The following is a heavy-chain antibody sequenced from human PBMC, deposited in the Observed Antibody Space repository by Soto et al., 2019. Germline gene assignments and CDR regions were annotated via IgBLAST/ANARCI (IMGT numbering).Heavy chain of an antibody. J-gene: IGHJ6*03. D-gene: IGHD2-2*01. CDR2: ISSGSSTI. V-gene: IGHV3-48*01. CDR1: GFTFSSYG. CDR3: TRSAYMDV. Sequence: GGSLRLSCAASGFTFSSYGVNWVRQAPGKGLEWVSYISSGSSTIYYADSVKGRFTISRDNAKNSLYLQMDSLRAEDTAVYYATRSAYMDVWGTGTTVTVSS.